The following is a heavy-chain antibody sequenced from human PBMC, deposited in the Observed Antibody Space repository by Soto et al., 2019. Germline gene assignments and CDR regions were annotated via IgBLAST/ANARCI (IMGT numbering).Heavy chain of an antibody. D-gene: IGHD5-12*01. Sequence: ASVKVSCKASGYTFTSYYMHWVRQAPGQGLEWMGIINPSGGSTSYAQKFQGRVTMTRDTSTSTVYMELSSLRSEDTAVYYCARASQSRDGYNYGIWYYWGQGTLVTVSS. CDR3: ARASQSRDGYNYGIWYY. CDR2: INPSGGST. CDR1: GYTFTSYY. V-gene: IGHV1-46*01. J-gene: IGHJ4*02.